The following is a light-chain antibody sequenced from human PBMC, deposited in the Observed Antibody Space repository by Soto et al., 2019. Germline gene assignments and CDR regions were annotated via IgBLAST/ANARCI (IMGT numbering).Light chain of an antibody. CDR2: EVN. CDR1: SSNVGSYKL. V-gene: IGLV2-23*02. Sequence: QSALAQPASVSVSPGQSITISCSGTSSNVGSYKLVSWYQQHPGKAPKLMIFEVNKRPSGVSNRFSGSKSGNTASLTISGLKVEDEADYYCCSSGGSPTYVLGTGTKVTVL. J-gene: IGLJ1*01. CDR3: CSSGGSPTYV.